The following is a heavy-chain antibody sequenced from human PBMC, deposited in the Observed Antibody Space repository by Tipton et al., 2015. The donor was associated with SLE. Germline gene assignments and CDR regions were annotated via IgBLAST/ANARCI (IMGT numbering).Heavy chain of an antibody. Sequence: TLSLTCTVSGGSISSYYWSWIRQPPGKGLEWIGYIYYSGSTNYNPSLKSRVTISVDTSKNQFSLKLSSVTAADTAVYYCARTQLGHHAFDIWGQGTMVTVSS. CDR1: GGSISSYY. J-gene: IGHJ3*02. CDR2: IYYSGST. D-gene: IGHD1-1*01. CDR3: ARTQLGHHAFDI. V-gene: IGHV4-59*08.